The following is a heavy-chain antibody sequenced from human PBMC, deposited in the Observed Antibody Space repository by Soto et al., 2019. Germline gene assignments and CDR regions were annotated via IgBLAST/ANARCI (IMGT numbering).Heavy chain of an antibody. D-gene: IGHD1-26*01. Sequence: PSETLSLTCTVSGGSISSYYWSWIRQPPGKGPEWIGYVYYSGSTNYNPSLKSRVTMSLDTSKNQFSLKLSSVTAEDTAVYFCASRNPGGWDGVFDYWSQGTMVTVSS. CDR2: VYYSGST. J-gene: IGHJ4*01. V-gene: IGHV4-59*01. CDR3: ASRNPGGWDGVFDY. CDR1: GGSISSYY.